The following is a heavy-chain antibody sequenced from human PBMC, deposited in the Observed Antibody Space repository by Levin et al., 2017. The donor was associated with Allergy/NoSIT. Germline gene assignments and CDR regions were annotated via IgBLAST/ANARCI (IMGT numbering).Heavy chain of an antibody. D-gene: IGHD5-18*01. CDR1: GGSFSGYY. CDR2: INHSGST. V-gene: IGHV4-34*01. J-gene: IGHJ4*02. Sequence: SETLSLTCAVYGGSFSGYYWSWIRQPPGKGLEWIGEINHSGSTNYNPSLKSRVTISVDTSKNQFSLKLSSVTAADTAVYYCASRIQLWFWGGRFDYWGQGTLVTVSS. CDR3: ASRIQLWFWGGRFDY.